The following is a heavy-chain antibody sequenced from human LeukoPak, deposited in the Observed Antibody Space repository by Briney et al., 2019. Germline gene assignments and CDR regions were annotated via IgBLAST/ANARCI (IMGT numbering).Heavy chain of an antibody. CDR3: AELGITMIGGV. CDR1: GFTFSSYE. CDR2: I. V-gene: IGHV3-48*03. D-gene: IGHD3-10*02. J-gene: IGHJ6*04. Sequence: GGSLRLSCSASGFTFSSYEMNWVRQAPGKGLEWVSSIMKGRFTISRDNAKNSLYLQMNSLRAEDTAVYYCAELGITMIGGVWGKGTTVTISS.